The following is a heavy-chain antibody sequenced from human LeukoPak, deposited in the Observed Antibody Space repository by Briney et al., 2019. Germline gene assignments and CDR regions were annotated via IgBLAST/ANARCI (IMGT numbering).Heavy chain of an antibody. Sequence: GASVKVSCKASGYTFTDYYMHWVRQAPGQGFEWMGWINPNDGDTNYARKFQGRVTMTRGTSISTAHMEVSRLRSDDTAVYYCARANFLYCSSSTCLFDYWGQGTLVTVSS. J-gene: IGHJ4*02. CDR3: ARANFLYCSSSTCLFDY. D-gene: IGHD2-2*01. V-gene: IGHV1-2*02. CDR2: INPNDGDT. CDR1: GYTFTDYY.